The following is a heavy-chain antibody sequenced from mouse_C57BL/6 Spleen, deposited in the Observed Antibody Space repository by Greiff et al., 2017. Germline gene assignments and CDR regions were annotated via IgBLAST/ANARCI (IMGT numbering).Heavy chain of an antibody. CDR3: ARGGYDGYSYFDV. Sequence: VQLQQHGTELVKPGASVKLSCKASGYTFTSYWMHWVKQRPGQGLEWIGNINPSNGGTNYNEKFKSKATLTVDKSSSTAYMQLSSLTSEDSAVYYCARGGYDGYSYFDVWGTGTTVTVSS. CDR1: GYTFTSYW. D-gene: IGHD2-3*01. J-gene: IGHJ1*03. V-gene: IGHV1-53*01. CDR2: INPSNGGT.